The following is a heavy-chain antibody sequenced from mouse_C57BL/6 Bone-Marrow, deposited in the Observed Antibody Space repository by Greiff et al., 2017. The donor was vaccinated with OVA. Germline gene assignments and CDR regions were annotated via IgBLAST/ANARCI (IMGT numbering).Heavy chain of an antibody. Sequence: QVQLQQSGAELVKPGASVKISCKASGYAFSSYWMNWVKQRPGKGLEWIGQIYPGDGDTNYNGKFKGKATLTADKSSSTAYMQLSVLTSGDSAVYFCASIYYDYGGFAYWGQGTLVTVSA. D-gene: IGHD2-4*01. CDR2: IYPGDGDT. V-gene: IGHV1-80*01. J-gene: IGHJ3*01. CDR1: GYAFSSYW. CDR3: ASIYYDYGGFAY.